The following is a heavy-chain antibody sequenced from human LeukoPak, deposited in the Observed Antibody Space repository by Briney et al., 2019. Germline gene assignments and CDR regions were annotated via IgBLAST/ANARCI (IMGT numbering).Heavy chain of an antibody. Sequence: SETLSLTCTVSGGSISSCAYFWGWIRQPPGKGLEWSGSLYYGGIISDNPPLKSRVTMSVDTSRNQFSRKLSSVTAADTAVYYCARDVSPSGVVDYWGQGTLVTVPS. CDR2: LYYGGII. V-gene: IGHV4-39*07. D-gene: IGHD2-8*02. J-gene: IGHJ4*02. CDR3: ARDVSPSGVVDY. CDR1: GGSISSCAYF.